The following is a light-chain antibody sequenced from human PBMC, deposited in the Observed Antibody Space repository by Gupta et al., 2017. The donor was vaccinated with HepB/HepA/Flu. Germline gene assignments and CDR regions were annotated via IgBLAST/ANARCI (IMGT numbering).Light chain of an antibody. V-gene: IGLV1-47*01. CDR3: AAWDDSLSGWV. CDR1: SSNIGSNY. J-gene: IGLJ3*02. Sequence: QSVLTQPPSASGTPGQRVTIPCSGSSSNIGSNYIFWYQQLPGTAPKLLIYRNNQRPSGVPDRFSGSKSGNSASLAISGLRSEDEADYYCAAWDDSLSGWVFGGGTKLTVL. CDR2: RNN.